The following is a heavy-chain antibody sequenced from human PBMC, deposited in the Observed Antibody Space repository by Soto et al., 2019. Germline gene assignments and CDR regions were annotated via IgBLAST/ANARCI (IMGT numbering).Heavy chain of an antibody. CDR2: IRSKAYGGTT. V-gene: IGHV3-49*04. CDR1: GFTFGDYA. J-gene: IGHJ4*02. Sequence: GGSLRLSCTASGFTFGDYAMSWVRQAPGKGLEWVGFIRSKAYGGTTEYAASVKGRFTISRDNAKNSLYLQMNSLRDDDTAVYYCATFPNYYGGWGQGTLVTVSS. CDR3: ATFPNYYGG.